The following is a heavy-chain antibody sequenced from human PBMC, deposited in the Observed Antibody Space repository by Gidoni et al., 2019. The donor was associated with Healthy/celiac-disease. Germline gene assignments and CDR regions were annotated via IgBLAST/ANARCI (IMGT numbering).Heavy chain of an antibody. CDR2: IKQDGSEK. D-gene: IGHD6-19*01. J-gene: IGHJ4*02. CDR3: ARDLIAVAGTGWDYFDY. Sequence: MSWVRQAPGKGLEWVANIKQDGSEKYYVDSVKGRFTISRDNAKNSLYLQMNSLRAEDTAVYYCARDLIAVAGTGWDYFDYWGQGTLVTVSS. V-gene: IGHV3-7*01.